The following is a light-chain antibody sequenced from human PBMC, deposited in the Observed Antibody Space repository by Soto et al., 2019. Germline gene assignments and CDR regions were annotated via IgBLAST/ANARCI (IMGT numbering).Light chain of an antibody. CDR3: CSFAGSYTSYF. CDR2: DVT. J-gene: IGLJ1*01. V-gene: IGLV2-11*01. CDR1: SSHY. Sequence: QSALAQPRSVSGSPGQSVTISCTGASSHYVSWYQQHPGKAPKLVIYDVTKRPSGVPDRFSGSKSGNTASLTISGLQAEDEADYFCCSFAGSYTSYFFGTGTKVTV.